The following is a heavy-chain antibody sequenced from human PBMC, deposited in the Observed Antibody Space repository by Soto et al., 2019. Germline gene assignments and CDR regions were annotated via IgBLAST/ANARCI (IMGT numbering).Heavy chain of an antibody. CDR3: ASGLGIAVAGTGY. V-gene: IGHV4-39*01. Sequence: QLQLQESGPGLVKPSETLSLTCTVSGGSISSSSYYWGWIRQPPGKGLEWIGSIYYSGSTYYKPSLKSRVTISVDTSKNQFSLKLSSVTAADTAVYCCASGLGIAVAGTGYGGQGTLVTVSS. CDR1: GGSISSSSYY. J-gene: IGHJ4*02. CDR2: IYYSGST. D-gene: IGHD6-19*01.